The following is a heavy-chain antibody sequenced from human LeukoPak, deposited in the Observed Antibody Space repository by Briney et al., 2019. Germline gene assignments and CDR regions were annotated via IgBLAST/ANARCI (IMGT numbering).Heavy chain of an antibody. CDR1: GYTFTGYY. D-gene: IGHD6-13*01. J-gene: IGHJ6*03. V-gene: IGHV1-2*02. CDR3: ARDPGSSYSSSWYDYYYMDV. CDR2: INPNCCGT. Sequence: ASVKVSCTASGYTFTGYYMHWVRQAPAQGLEGMGWINPNCCGTDYAQTFQGRVTRTRDTSISTAYMELSRLRSDDTAVYYCARDPGSSYSSSWYDYYYMDVWGKGTTVTISS.